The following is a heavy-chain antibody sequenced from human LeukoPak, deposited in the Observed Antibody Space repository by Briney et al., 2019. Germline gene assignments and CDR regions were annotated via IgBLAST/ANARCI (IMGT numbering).Heavy chain of an antibody. V-gene: IGHV4-61*02. D-gene: IGHD3-9*01. CDR3: ARVILTGAYYFDY. Sequence: PSQTLSLTCTVSGGSISSGSYYWSWIRQPAGKGLEWIGRIYTSGSTYYNPSLKSRVTISVDTSKNQFSLKLSSVTAADTAVYYCARVILTGAYYFDYWGQGTLVTVSS. J-gene: IGHJ4*02. CDR2: IYTSGST. CDR1: GGSISSGSYY.